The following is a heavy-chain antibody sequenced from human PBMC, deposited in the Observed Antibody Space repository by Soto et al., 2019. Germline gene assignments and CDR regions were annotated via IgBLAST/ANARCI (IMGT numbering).Heavy chain of an antibody. CDR1: GYTFTTYF. Sequence: AASVKVSCKTSGYTFTTYFIHWVRQAPGQGLEWLGWINVDSGDTKSADGFKGRVTLTRDTSITTADMELTSLTSDDTAVYYCARGGFYYDSSGSPFDFWGQGTLVTVSS. CDR3: ARGGFYYDSSGSPFDF. V-gene: IGHV1-2*07. J-gene: IGHJ5*01. D-gene: IGHD3-22*01. CDR2: INVDSGDT.